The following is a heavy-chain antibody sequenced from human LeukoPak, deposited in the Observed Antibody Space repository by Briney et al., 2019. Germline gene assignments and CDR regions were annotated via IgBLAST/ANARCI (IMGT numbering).Heavy chain of an antibody. D-gene: IGHD6-19*01. CDR2: ISTYNGYS. CDR3: AKNSSGGYSDY. Sequence: ASVKVSCKTSGYTFTSSGITWVRQAPGQGLEWMGWISTYNGYSKYAQNLQGRVTMTADTSTSTAYMELSSLRSDDTAVYYCAKNSSGGYSDYWGQGALVTVSS. J-gene: IGHJ4*02. CDR1: GYTFTSSG. V-gene: IGHV1-18*01.